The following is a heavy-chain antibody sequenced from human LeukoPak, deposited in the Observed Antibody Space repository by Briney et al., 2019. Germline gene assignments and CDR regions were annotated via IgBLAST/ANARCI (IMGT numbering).Heavy chain of an antibody. J-gene: IGHJ4*02. CDR1: GGSICNYY. CDR3: ARSDYTIRRDS. V-gene: IGHV4-59*01. Sequence: SETLSLTCTVSGGSICNYYWSWIRQPPGKGLEWIAFICNTGTTSYNPSLKSRVTISVDTSKNQLSLELTSVTAADTAVYYCARSDYTIRRDSWGQGTLVTVSS. CDR2: ICNTGTT. D-gene: IGHD1-26*01.